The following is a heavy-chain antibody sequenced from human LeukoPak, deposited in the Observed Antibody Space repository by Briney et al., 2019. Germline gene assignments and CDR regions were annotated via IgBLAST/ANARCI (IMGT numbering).Heavy chain of an antibody. CDR1: GGSFSGYY. CDR3: ARGPTYYDFWSGYYP. V-gene: IGHV4-34*01. Sequence: SETLSLTCAVYGGSFSGYYWSWIRQPPGKGLEWIGEINHSGSTNYNPSLKSRVTISADTSKNQFSLKLSSVTAADTAVYYCARGPTYYDFWSGYYPWGQGTLVTVSS. CDR2: INHSGST. J-gene: IGHJ4*02. D-gene: IGHD3-3*01.